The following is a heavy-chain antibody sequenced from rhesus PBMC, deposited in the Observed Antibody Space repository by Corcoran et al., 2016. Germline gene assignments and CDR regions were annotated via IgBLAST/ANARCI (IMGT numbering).Heavy chain of an antibody. CDR1: GGSVSSSNW. V-gene: IGHV4-65*01. J-gene: IGHJ4*01. D-gene: IGHD3-3*01. CDR2: ISGSSGST. Sequence: QVQLQESGPGLVKPSETLSLTCAVSGGSVSSSNWWSWIRQPPGKGLEWIGYISGSSGSTYYNPARKSRGTISTDTAKNQFALKLSSVTAADTAVYYCARLPLWTGYYTADYWGQGVLVTVSS. CDR3: ARLPLWTGYYTADY.